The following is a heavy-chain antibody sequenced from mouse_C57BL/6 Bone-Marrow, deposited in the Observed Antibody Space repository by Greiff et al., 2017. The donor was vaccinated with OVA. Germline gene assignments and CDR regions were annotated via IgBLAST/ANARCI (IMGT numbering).Heavy chain of an antibody. Sequence: QVHVKQSGAELMKPGASVKLSCKATGYTFTGYWIEWVKQRPGHGLEWIGEILPGSGSTNYNEKFKGKATFTADTSSNTAYMQLSSLTTEDSAIYYCARMGKEKISTVMDYFDYWGQGTTLTVSS. D-gene: IGHD1-1*01. CDR3: ARMGKEKISTVMDYFDY. CDR2: ILPGSGST. V-gene: IGHV1-9*01. J-gene: IGHJ2*01. CDR1: GYTFTGYW.